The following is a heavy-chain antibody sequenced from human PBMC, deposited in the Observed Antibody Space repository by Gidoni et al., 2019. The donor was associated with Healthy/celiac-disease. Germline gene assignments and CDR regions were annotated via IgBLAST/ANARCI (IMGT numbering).Heavy chain of an antibody. D-gene: IGHD2-15*01. CDR3: AREGALGYSSGVSCVRAEYFQH. CDR2: INHSGST. J-gene: IGHJ1*01. Sequence: QPPGKGLEWIGEINHSGSTNYNPSLKSRVTISVDTSKNQFSLKLSSVTAADTAVYYCAREGALGYSSGVSCVRAEYFQHWGQGTLVTVSS. V-gene: IGHV4-34*01.